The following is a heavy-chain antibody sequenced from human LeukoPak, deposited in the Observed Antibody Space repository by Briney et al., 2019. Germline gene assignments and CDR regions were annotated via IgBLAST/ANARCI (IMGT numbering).Heavy chain of an antibody. CDR3: ASGMRVGPNI. Sequence: PGGSLRLSCAASGFTFSSYSMNWVRQAPGKGLEWVSGITWNSGTLGYADSVKGRFTISRDNAKNSLYLQMNSLRAEDTALYYCASGMRVGPNIWGQGTLVTVSS. V-gene: IGHV3-9*01. D-gene: IGHD1-26*01. CDR1: GFTFSSYS. J-gene: IGHJ4*02. CDR2: ITWNSGTL.